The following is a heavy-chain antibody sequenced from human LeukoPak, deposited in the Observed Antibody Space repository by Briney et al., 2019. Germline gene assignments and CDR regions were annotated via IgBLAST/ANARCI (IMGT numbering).Heavy chain of an antibody. CDR3: AKDRGDCSSTSCYFDY. V-gene: IGHV3-23*01. J-gene: IGHJ4*02. CDR2: ISGSGGST. Sequence: PGGSLRLSCAASGFTFSSYAMSWVHQAPGKGLEWVSAISGSGGSTYYADSVKGRFTISRDNSKNTLYLQMNSLRAEDTAVYYCAKDRGDCSSTSCYFDYWGQGTLVTVSS. D-gene: IGHD2-2*01. CDR1: GFTFSSYA.